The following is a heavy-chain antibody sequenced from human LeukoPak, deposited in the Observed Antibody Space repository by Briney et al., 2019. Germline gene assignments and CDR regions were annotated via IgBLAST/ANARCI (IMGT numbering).Heavy chain of an antibody. CDR3: ARGPYGGLTY. D-gene: IGHD4-23*01. CDR1: GGSISSYY. CDR2: IYYSGST. V-gene: IGHV4-59*01. Sequence: PSETLSLTCTVSGGSISSYYWSWIRQPPGKGLEWIGYIYYSGSTNYNPSLKSRVTISVDTSKNQFSLKLSSVTAADTAVYYCARGPYGGLTYWGQGTLVTVSS. J-gene: IGHJ4*02.